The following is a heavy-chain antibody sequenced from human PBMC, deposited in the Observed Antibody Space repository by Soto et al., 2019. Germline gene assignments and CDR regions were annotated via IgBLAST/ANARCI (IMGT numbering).Heavy chain of an antibody. CDR3: ARDSGYDSGTSVNHYLDY. CDR1: GFTFGSYW. CDR2: IKWDASEK. V-gene: IGHV3-7*01. D-gene: IGHD3-10*01. Sequence: AGGSLRLSCAASGFTFGSYWMSWVRQAPGKGLEWLATIKWDASEKKYVDSVKGRFTMSRDNAKNSLYLQMDSLRAEDTAVYYCARDSGYDSGTSVNHYLDYWGHGTLVTVSS. J-gene: IGHJ4*01.